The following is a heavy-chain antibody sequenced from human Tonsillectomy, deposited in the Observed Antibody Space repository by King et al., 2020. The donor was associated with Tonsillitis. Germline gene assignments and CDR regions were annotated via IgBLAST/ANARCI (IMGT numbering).Heavy chain of an antibody. Sequence: VQLQESGPGLVKPSETLSLTCTVSGGSISSYYWTWIRQPPGKGLEWIGYIYYDGNTNYNPSLKSRVTISVDTSKNQFSLKLSSVTAADTAVYYCARESGTAAGWGSWFDPWGQGTLVTVSS. CDR1: GGSISSYY. J-gene: IGHJ5*02. CDR3: ARESGTAAGWGSWFDP. CDR2: IYYDGNT. V-gene: IGHV4-59*01. D-gene: IGHD6-25*01.